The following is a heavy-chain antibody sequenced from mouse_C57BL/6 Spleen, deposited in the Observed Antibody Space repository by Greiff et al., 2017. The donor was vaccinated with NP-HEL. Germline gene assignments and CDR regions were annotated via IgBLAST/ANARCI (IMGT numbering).Heavy chain of an antibody. V-gene: IGHV1-64*01. Sequence: QVQLQQSGAELVKPGASVKLSCKASGYTFTSYWMHWVKQRPGQGLEWIGMIHPNSGSTNYNEKFKSKATLTVDKSSSTAYMQLSSLTSEDSAVYYGARSDYYGSSYDFDYWGQGTTLTVSS. CDR3: ARSDYYGSSYDFDY. CDR2: IHPNSGST. J-gene: IGHJ2*01. CDR1: GYTFTSYW. D-gene: IGHD1-1*01.